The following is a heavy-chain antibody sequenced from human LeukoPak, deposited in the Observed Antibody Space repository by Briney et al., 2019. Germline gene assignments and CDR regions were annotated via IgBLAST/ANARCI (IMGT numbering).Heavy chain of an antibody. D-gene: IGHD4-17*01. CDR2: FYYSGST. J-gene: IGHJ4*02. V-gene: IGHV4-61*01. CDR1: GGSVSSGSYY. CDR3: ARSYGDYGDY. Sequence: SETLSLTCTVSGGSVSSGSYYWSWIRQPPGKGLEWIGYFYYSGSTNYNPSLKSRVTLSVDTSKNQFSLKLSSVTAADTAVYYCARSYGDYGDYWGQGTLVTVSS.